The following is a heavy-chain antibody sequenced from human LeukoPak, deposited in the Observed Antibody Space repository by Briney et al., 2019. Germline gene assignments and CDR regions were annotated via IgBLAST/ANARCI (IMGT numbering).Heavy chain of an antibody. V-gene: IGHV1-18*01. D-gene: IGHD5-18*01. J-gene: IGHJ4*02. CDR2: ISAYNGNT. CDR1: GYTFTSYG. CDR3: ARVDSAVTAMAPY. Sequence: ASVKVSCKASGYTFTSYGISWVRQAPGQGLGWRGWISAYNGNTNYAQKLQGRVTLTTDTSPSTAYMELRSLRSDDTAVYYCARVDSAVTAMAPYWGQGTLVTVSS.